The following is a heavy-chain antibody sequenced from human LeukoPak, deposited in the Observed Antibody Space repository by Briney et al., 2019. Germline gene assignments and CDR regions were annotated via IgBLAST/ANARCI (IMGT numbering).Heavy chain of an antibody. V-gene: IGHV1-69*13. CDR3: ANRRRASRGYGMDV. D-gene: IGHD1-1*01. CDR2: IIPVFGTA. J-gene: IGHJ6*02. Sequence: ASVKVSCKASGGTFSSYDISWVRQAPGQGLEWMGGIIPVFGTANYAQKFQGRVTITADESTSTAYMELSSLRSEDTAVYYCANRRRASRGYGMDVWGQGITVTVSS. CDR1: GGTFSSYD.